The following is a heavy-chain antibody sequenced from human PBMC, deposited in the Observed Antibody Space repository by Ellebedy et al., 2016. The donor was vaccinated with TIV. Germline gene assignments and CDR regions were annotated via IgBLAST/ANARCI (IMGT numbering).Heavy chain of an antibody. V-gene: IGHV3-30*04. CDR2: ISYDGSNK. Sequence: GESLKISXTASGFTFTNNAMQWVRQAPGKGLEWVAVISYDGSNKYYADSVKGRFTISRDNSKNTLYLQMNSLRAEDTAVYYCAKDSRSVWFGEIFDWGQGTLVTVSS. J-gene: IGHJ4*02. D-gene: IGHD3-10*01. CDR3: AKDSRSVWFGEIFD. CDR1: GFTFTNNA.